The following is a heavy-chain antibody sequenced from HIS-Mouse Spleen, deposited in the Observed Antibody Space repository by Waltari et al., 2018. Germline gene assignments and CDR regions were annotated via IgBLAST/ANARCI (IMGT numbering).Heavy chain of an antibody. CDR2: IYYSGST. Sequence: QLQLQESGPGLVKPSETLSLTCTVSGGSISSSSYYWGWPRPPPGKGLEWIGSIYYSGSTYYNPSLKSRVTISVDTSKNQFSLKLSSVTAADTAVYYCARRCAVTRTPGAFDIWGQGTMVTVSS. V-gene: IGHV4-39*01. D-gene: IGHD4-17*01. J-gene: IGHJ3*02. CDR1: GGSISSSSYY. CDR3: ARRCAVTRTPGAFDI.